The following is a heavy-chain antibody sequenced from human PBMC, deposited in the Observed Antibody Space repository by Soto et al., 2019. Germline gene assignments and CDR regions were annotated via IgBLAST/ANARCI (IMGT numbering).Heavy chain of an antibody. Sequence: QVQLVESGGGVVQPGRSLRLSCAASGFTVSSYGMHWVRQAPGKGLEWVAVISYDGSNKNYADSVKGRFTISRDNSKNTLYLQMNSLRAEDTAVYYCAKDTHDKLGEPNWGQGTLVTVSS. CDR2: ISYDGSNK. CDR3: AKDTHDKLGEPN. V-gene: IGHV3-30*18. J-gene: IGHJ4*02. D-gene: IGHD3-10*01. CDR1: GFTVSSYG.